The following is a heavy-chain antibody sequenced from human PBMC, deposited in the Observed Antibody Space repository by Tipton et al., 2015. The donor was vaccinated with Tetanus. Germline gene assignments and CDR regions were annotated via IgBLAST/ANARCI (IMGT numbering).Heavy chain of an antibody. J-gene: IGHJ3*02. CDR2: IYYSGST. D-gene: IGHD3-22*01. CDR3: AREGYYDSSGYYYKDAFDI. CDR1: GGSVSSGSYY. Sequence: TLSLTCTVSGGSVSSGSYYWSWIRQPPGKGLEWIGYIYYSGSTNYNPSLKSRVTISVDTSKNQFSLKLSSVTAADTAVYYCAREGYYDSSGYYYKDAFDIWGQGTMVTVSS. V-gene: IGHV4-61*01.